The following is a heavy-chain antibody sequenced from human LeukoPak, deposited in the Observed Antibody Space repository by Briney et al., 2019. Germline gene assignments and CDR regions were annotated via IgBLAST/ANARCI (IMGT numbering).Heavy chain of an antibody. CDR2: FGTRSTSI. J-gene: IGHJ4*02. CDR3: ARGRGADYGGNSGYFDY. D-gene: IGHD4-23*01. CDR1: GFTFSSYA. Sequence: GGSLRLSCAASGFTFSSYAMNWVRQAPGKGLEWVSSFGTRSTSIYYARSVTGRFIISRDNAKNSLYLQMNSLRAEDTAVYYCARGRGADYGGNSGYFDYWGQGTLVTVSS. V-gene: IGHV3-21*01.